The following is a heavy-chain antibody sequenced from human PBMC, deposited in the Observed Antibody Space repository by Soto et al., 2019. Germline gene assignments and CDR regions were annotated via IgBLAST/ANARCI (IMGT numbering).Heavy chain of an antibody. V-gene: IGHV3-66*01. J-gene: IGHJ2*01. D-gene: IGHD2-15*01. CDR3: ARIDRTEGLRGDWYFDL. CDR1: GFTVSSNY. Sequence: EVQLVESGGGLVQPGGSLRLSCAASGFTVSSNYMSWVRQAPGKGLEWVSVIYSGGSTYYADSVKGRFTISRDNSKNTLYLQMNSLRAEDTAVYYCARIDRTEGLRGDWYFDLWGRGTLVTVSS. CDR2: IYSGGST.